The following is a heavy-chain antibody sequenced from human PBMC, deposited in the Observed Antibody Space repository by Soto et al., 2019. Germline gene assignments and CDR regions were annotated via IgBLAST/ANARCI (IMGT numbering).Heavy chain of an antibody. Sequence: SETLSLTCTVSGGSISSSSYYWGWIRQPPGKGLEWIGSIYYSGSTYYNPSLKSRVTISVDTPKNLFSLKLSSVTAADTAVYYCAGRPDILTGYFDYWGQGTLVTVSS. CDR2: IYYSGST. CDR3: AGRPDILTGYFDY. J-gene: IGHJ4*02. D-gene: IGHD3-9*01. V-gene: IGHV4-39*01. CDR1: GGSISSSSYY.